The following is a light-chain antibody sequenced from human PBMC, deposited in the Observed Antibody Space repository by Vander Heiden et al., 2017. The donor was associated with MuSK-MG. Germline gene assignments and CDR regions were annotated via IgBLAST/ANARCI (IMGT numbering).Light chain of an antibody. V-gene: IGLV8-61*01. CDR2: GTD. CDR1: SYSVSSSYC. J-gene: IGLJ3*02. CDR3: VLDMTGGVWV. Sequence: QTVVTQEPSLSVSPGGTVTLTSGLNSYSVSSSYCPSWYRQAPGQAPLPLIYGTDNRAAVVPHRFSGSSLGNTAALTLTGAQAEDEADYYGVLDMTGGVWVFGWGTKLTVL.